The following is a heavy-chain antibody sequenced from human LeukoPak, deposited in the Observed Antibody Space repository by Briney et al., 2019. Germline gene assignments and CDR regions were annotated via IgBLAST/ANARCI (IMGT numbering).Heavy chain of an antibody. J-gene: IGHJ4*02. CDR1: GGSISSNNW. V-gene: IGHV4-4*02. D-gene: IGHD5-12*01. CDR2: IYHHGAT. CDR3: ARGPSVAAHLDY. Sequence: SETLSLTCAVSGGSISSNNWWSWVRQPPGKGLEWIGEIYHHGATNYNPSLKSRVTLSVDKSKNQFSLELSSVTAADTAVYYCARGPSVAAHLDYWGQGTLVAVSP.